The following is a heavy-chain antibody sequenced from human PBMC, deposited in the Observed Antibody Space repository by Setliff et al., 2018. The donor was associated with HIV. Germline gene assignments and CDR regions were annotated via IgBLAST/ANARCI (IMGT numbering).Heavy chain of an antibody. V-gene: IGHV4-30-4*02. D-gene: IGHD2-2*01. CDR1: GGSISSDDYY. J-gene: IGHJ4*02. CDR3: AKFRYAIKSTYYFDS. CDR2: INYSGSA. Sequence: SETLSLTCTVSGGSISSDDYYWNWIRQPPGKGLEWIGYINYSGSAYYNPSLKSRVTISIDTSNNQISLRLSSVTPEDSAMYYCAKFRYAIKSTYYFDSWGQGTLVTVSS.